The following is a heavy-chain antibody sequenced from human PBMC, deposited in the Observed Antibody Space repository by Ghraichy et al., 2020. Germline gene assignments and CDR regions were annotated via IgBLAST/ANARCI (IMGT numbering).Heavy chain of an antibody. V-gene: IGHV3-15*01. D-gene: IGHD1-7*01. Sequence: GGSLRLSCAAFGFTFSYAWMSWVRQAPGKGLEWVGRIKSKNDGGTTDYAAPVKGRFTISRDDSKNTMYLQMNSLKTEDTGVYYCTSTGTKGVFDYWGQGTRITVSS. J-gene: IGHJ4*02. CDR1: GFTFSYAW. CDR2: IKSKNDGGTT. CDR3: TSTGTKGVFDY.